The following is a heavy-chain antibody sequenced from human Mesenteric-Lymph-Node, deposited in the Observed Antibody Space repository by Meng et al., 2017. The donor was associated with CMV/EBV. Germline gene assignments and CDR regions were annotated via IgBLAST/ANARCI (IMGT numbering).Heavy chain of an antibody. CDR3: ARASIATYYDFWSGPNWFDP. D-gene: IGHD3-3*01. J-gene: IGHJ5*02. CDR1: GFTFSSYE. Sequence: GGSLRLSCAASGFTFSSYEMNWVRQAPGKGLEWVSYISSSGSTIYYADSVKGRFTISRDNAKNSLYLQMNSLRAEDTAVYYCARASIATYYDFWSGPNWFDPWGQGTLVTVSS. V-gene: IGHV3-48*03. CDR2: ISSSGSTI.